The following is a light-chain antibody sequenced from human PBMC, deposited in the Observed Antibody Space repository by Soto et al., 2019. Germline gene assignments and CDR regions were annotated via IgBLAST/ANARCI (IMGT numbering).Light chain of an antibody. V-gene: IGKV2-28*01. J-gene: IGKJ2*01. CDR3: MQSLQAPPFT. CDR1: QSLLHSNGYNY. Sequence: DTVVSQSPLSLPVSPGEPASISCRSSQSLLHSNGYNYLERYVQKPGQSPQLLVYLGSTRASGVPDRFSGSGSGTDFTLKISRVEAEDVGVYYCMQSLQAPPFTFGQGTKLEI. CDR2: LGS.